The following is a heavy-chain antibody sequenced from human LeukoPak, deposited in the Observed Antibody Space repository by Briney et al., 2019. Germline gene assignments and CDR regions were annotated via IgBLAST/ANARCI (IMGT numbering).Heavy chain of an antibody. V-gene: IGHV1-18*01. CDR1: GGTFSSYA. CDR3: AREGLGGYFDY. CDR2: ISAYNGNT. Sequence: ASVKVSCKASGGTFSSYAISWVRQAPGQGLEWMGWISAYNGNTNYAQKLQGRVTMTTDTSTSTAYMELRSLRSDDTAVYYCAREGLGGYFDYWGQGTLVTVSS. J-gene: IGHJ4*02. D-gene: IGHD3-16*01.